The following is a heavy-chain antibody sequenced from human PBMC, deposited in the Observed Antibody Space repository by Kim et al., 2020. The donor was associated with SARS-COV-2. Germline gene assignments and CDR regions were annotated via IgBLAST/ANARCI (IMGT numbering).Heavy chain of an antibody. CDR1: GGTFSSYA. Sequence: SVKVSCKASGGTFSSYAISWVRQAPGQGLEWMGGIIPIFGTAKYAQKFQGRVTITADKSTSTAYMELSSLRSEDTAVYYCARDNAVGRGNWFDPWGQGTLVTVSS. D-gene: IGHD1-1*01. V-gene: IGHV1-69*06. CDR2: IIPIFGTA. CDR3: ARDNAVGRGNWFDP. J-gene: IGHJ5*02.